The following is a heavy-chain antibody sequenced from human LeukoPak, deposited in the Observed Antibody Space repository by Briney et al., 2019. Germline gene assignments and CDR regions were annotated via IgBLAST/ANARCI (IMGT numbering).Heavy chain of an antibody. J-gene: IGHJ4*02. CDR2: IFPSFGTA. D-gene: IGHD3-22*01. CDR3: AGGLEGDSSDYSLFNFDY. V-gene: IGHV1-69*13. CDR1: AGPFSRYA. Sequence: SVKVSCKVSAGPFSRYAISWVRRAPGQGLEWRGGIFPSFGTANYAQEFQVRVTITADESTGTAYMELTSLRSEDTAVYYCAGGLEGDSSDYSLFNFDYWGQGTLVTVSS.